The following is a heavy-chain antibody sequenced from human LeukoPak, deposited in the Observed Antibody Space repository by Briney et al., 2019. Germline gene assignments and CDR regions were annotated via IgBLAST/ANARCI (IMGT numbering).Heavy chain of an antibody. J-gene: IGHJ4*02. Sequence: PGGSLRLSCAASGFIFSSYPISWVRQAPGKGLEWVSTISAGGGSTYYADSVKGRFTFSTDNSKNTLYLQMNSLKAEDTAVCYCAKGLAVATSYFDCWGQGTLVTVSS. D-gene: IGHD6-19*01. CDR2: ISAGGGST. CDR3: AKGLAVATSYFDC. V-gene: IGHV3-23*01. CDR1: GFIFSSYP.